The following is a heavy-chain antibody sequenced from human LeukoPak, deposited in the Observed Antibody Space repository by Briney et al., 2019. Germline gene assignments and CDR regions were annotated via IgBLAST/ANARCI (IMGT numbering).Heavy chain of an antibody. CDR2: INPDSGGT. CDR3: ARVHYDSSGYVDY. CDR1: VYPLTAYY. Sequence: ASVKVSRKPSVYPLTAYYMHWVRQAPGQGLEWMGWINPDSGGTNYAQKFQGRVTMTRDTSISTAYMELTRLRSDDTAVYYCARVHYDSSGYVDYWGQGTLVTVSS. D-gene: IGHD3-22*01. V-gene: IGHV1-2*02. J-gene: IGHJ4*02.